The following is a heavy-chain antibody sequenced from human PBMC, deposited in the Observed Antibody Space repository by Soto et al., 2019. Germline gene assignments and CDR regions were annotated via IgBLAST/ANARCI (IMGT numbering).Heavy chain of an antibody. Sequence: PGGSLRLSCTASGFTFGDYAMSWVRQAPGKGLEWVGFIRSKAYGGTTEYAASVKGRFTISRDDSKSIAYLQMNSLKTEDTAVYYCTRESSSSTSIDYWGQGTLVTSPQ. V-gene: IGHV3-49*04. CDR1: GFTFGDYA. J-gene: IGHJ4*02. CDR2: IRSKAYGGTT. CDR3: TRESSSSTSIDY. D-gene: IGHD6-6*01.